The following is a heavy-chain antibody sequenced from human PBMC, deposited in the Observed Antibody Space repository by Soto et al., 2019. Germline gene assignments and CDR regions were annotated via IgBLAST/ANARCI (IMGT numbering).Heavy chain of an antibody. CDR2: IKVDGSDK. CDR1: GFTFSAGW. V-gene: IGHV3-7*03. CDR3: VKDRGYLQFDY. Sequence: EVQLVESGGGLVQPGGSLRLSCAASGFTFSAGWMTWVRQAPGKGLEWVANIKVDGSDKYYVDSVKGRFTISRDNAKNSLYIPMNSLRAEDTAVYYCVKDRGYLQFDYWGQGTLVTVSS. J-gene: IGHJ4*02. D-gene: IGHD3-22*01.